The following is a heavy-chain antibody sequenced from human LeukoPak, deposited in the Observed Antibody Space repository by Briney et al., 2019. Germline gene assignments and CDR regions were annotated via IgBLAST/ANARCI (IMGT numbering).Heavy chain of an antibody. J-gene: IGHJ4*02. CDR2: ISPHNGDT. CDR1: GYTFTGYY. V-gene: IGHV1-18*04. D-gene: IGHD6-13*01. Sequence: ASVKVSCKASGYTFTGYYMHWVRQAPGQGLEWMGWISPHNGDTNYAQKLQGRVTMTTDTSTGTAYMELRSLRSDDTAVYYCARVRAAAGIYYLDYWGQGTLVTVSS. CDR3: ARVRAAAGIYYLDY.